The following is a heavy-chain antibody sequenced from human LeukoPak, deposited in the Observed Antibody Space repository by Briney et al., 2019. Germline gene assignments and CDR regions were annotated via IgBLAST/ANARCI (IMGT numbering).Heavy chain of an antibody. J-gene: IGHJ6*03. CDR1: GFTFNIYT. V-gene: IGHV3-30*02. D-gene: IGHD1-14*01. Sequence: GGSLRLSCAASGFTFNIYTMSWVRQAPGKGLEWVAFIRYDGSNKYYADSVKGRFTISRDNSKNTLYLQMNSLRAEDTAVYYCATLPGPGDYYYYMDVWGKGTTVTVSS. CDR2: IRYDGSNK. CDR3: ATLPGPGDYYYYMDV.